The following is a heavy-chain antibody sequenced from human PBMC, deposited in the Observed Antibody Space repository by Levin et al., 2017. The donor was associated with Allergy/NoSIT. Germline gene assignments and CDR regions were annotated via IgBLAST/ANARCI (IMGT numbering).Heavy chain of an antibody. D-gene: IGHD1-26*01. J-gene: IGHJ6*02. CDR2: ISYDGSNK. Sequence: GGSLRLSCAASGFSFSSYAMHWVRQAPGKGLEWVAVISYDGSNKYYADSVKGRFTISRDNSKNTLYLQMNSLRAEDTAVYYCARVGAFFWNGGATSSYYYGMDVWGQGTTVTVSS. CDR3: ARVGAFFWNGGATSSYYYGMDV. V-gene: IGHV3-30*04. CDR1: GFSFSSYA.